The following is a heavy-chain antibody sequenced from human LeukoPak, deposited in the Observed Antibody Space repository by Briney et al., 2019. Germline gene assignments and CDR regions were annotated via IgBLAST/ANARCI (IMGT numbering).Heavy chain of an antibody. D-gene: IGHD1-26*01. J-gene: IGHJ4*02. V-gene: IGHV3-30*02. CDR2: IRYDGSNK. CDR1: GFTFSSYW. Sequence: GGSLRLSCAASGFTFSSYWMSRVRQAPSKGLEWVAFIRYDGSNKYYADSVKGRFTISRDNSKNTLYLQMNSLRAEDTAVYYCAKDPAYSGNAYYFDYWGQGTLVTVSS. CDR3: AKDPAYSGNAYYFDY.